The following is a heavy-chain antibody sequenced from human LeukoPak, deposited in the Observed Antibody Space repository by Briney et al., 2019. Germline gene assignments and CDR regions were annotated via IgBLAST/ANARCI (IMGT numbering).Heavy chain of an antibody. D-gene: IGHD5-18*01. CDR3: ATVSPDGDIQLNWFDP. Sequence: GASVKVSCKVSGYTLTELSMHWVRQAPGKGLEWMGGFDPEDGETIYAQKFQGRVTMTEDTSTDTAYMELSSLRSEDTAVYYCATVSPDGDIQLNWFDPWGQGTLVTFSS. V-gene: IGHV1-24*01. CDR2: FDPEDGET. CDR1: GYTLTELS. J-gene: IGHJ5*02.